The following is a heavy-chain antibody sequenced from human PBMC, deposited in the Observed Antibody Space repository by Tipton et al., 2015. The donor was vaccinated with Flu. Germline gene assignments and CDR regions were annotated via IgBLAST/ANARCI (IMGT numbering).Heavy chain of an antibody. CDR1: GFTFNQYW. CDR3: ARGQGANT. Sequence: SLRLSCATSGFTFNQYWMNWVRQAPGKGLEWVSVIYSDGSTYYVDSVKGRFTVSRDNSKNMLSLQMNSLRAEDTAVYYCARGQGANTWGQGTLVTVSS. CDR2: IYSDGST. V-gene: IGHV3-53*01. J-gene: IGHJ5*02.